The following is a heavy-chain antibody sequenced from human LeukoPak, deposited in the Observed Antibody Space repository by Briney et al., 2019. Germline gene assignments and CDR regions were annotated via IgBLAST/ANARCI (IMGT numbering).Heavy chain of an antibody. CDR2: IIPILGTA. CDR1: GGTFSSYA. V-gene: IGHV1-69*13. CDR3: ARSTPSHQHYFDY. J-gene: IGHJ4*02. D-gene: IGHD2-15*01. Sequence: GASVKVSCKASGGTFSSYAISWVRQAPGQGLEWMGGIIPILGTANYAQKFQGRVTITADESTSTAYMELSSLRSEDTAVYYCARSTPSHQHYFDYWGQGTLVTVSS.